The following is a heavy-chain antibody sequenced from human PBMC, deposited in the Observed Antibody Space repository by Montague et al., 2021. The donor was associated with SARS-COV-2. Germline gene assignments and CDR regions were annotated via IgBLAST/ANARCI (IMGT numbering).Heavy chain of an antibody. CDR1: GGSISSTSYY. J-gene: IGHJ3*02. CDR2: ISNSGST. CDR3: ASYIAGAWNDFDI. V-gene: IGHV4-39*01. Sequence: SETLSLTCTVSGGSISSTSYYWGWIRQPPGKGLEWIGSISNSGSTYYKSSLKSRVTISVDTSKNQFSLRLSSVTAADTAVYYCASYIAGAWNDFDIWGQGTMVTVSS. D-gene: IGHD2-2*02.